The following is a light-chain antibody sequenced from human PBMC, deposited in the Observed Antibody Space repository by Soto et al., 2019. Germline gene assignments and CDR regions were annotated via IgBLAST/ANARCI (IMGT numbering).Light chain of an antibody. J-gene: IGKJ4*01. V-gene: IGKV3-15*01. CDR2: GAS. Sequence: EIVMTQSPATLSVSPGERATLSCRASQSVGSNLAWYQQKPGQAPRLLIYGASTRATGVPARFSGSGSGTEVTLTISSLQSEDFAVYYCQQYNNWPPLTFGGGTKVDIK. CDR3: QQYNNWPPLT. CDR1: QSVGSN.